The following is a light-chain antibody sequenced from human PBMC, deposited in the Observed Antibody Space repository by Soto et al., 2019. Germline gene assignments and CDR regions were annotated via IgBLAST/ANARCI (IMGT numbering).Light chain of an antibody. CDR1: SSDVGSYNL. J-gene: IGLJ1*01. CDR3: CSYAGSSTFPYV. CDR2: EGS. V-gene: IGLV2-23*03. Sequence: QFALTQPASVSGSPGQSITISCTGTSSDVGSYNLVSWYQQHPGKAPKLMIYEGSKRPSGVSNRFSGSKSGNTASLTISGLQAEDEADYYCCSYAGSSTFPYVFGTGTKVTVL.